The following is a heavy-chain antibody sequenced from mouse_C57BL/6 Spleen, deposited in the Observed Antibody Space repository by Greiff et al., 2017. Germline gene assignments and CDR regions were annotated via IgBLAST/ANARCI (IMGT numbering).Heavy chain of an antibody. V-gene: IGHV1-7*01. Sequence: VQLQQSGAELAKPGASVKLSCKASGYTFTSYWMNWVKQRHGQGLEWIGYINPSRGYTKYNQKFTDKVTLTADKSSSTAYMQLNIQNYEGSSVYYSARSEAVRAMDYWGQGTSVTVSS. CDR1: GYTFTSYW. CDR3: ARSEAVRAMDY. CDR2: INPSRGYT. J-gene: IGHJ4*01.